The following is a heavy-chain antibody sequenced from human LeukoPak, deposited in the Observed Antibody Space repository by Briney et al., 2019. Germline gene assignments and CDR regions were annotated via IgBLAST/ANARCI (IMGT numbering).Heavy chain of an antibody. CDR1: GFAFSNYA. CDR3: ARDLSTLWFGGADY. V-gene: IGHV3-30-3*01. Sequence: SGGSLRLSCAASGFAFSNYAMHWVRQAPGKGLEWVAVISYHGNDKYCADSVRGRFTISRDNSKNTLYLEMSSLRPEDTAVYYCARDLSTLWFGGADYWGQGTLVTVSS. J-gene: IGHJ4*02. CDR2: ISYHGNDK. D-gene: IGHD3-10*01.